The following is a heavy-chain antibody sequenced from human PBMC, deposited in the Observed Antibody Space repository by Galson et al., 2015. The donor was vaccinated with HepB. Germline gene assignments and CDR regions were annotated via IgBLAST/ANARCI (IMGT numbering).Heavy chain of an antibody. D-gene: IGHD2-2*01. CDR1: GGSFSGYY. CDR2: INHSGST. Sequence: SETLSLTCAVYGGSFSGYYWSWIRQPPGKGLEWIGEINHSGSTNYNPSLKSRVTISVDTSKNQFSLKLSSVTAADTAVYYCARLPPYCSSTSCSRLSPYGMDVWGQGTTVTVSS. J-gene: IGHJ6*02. V-gene: IGHV4-34*01. CDR3: ARLPPYCSSTSCSRLSPYGMDV.